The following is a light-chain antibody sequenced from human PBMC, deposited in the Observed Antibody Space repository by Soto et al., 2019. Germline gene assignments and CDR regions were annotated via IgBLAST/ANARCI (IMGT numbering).Light chain of an antibody. J-gene: IGLJ1*01. Sequence: QSLLTQPPSVAGAPGQRGTISFTGSSSNIGAGYDRHWDQQLPWTAPKLLIYGNSNRPSGVPARFSGSTSGTSASLAITGLQDEDEDDYYCQSYDSSLSAYVFGTGTKVTVL. CDR3: QSYDSSLSAYV. CDR1: SSNIGAGYD. V-gene: IGLV1-40*01. CDR2: GNS.